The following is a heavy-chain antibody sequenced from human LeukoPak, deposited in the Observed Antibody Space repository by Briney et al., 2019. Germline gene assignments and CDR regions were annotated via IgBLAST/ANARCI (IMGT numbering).Heavy chain of an antibody. CDR3: AGSDCSSTSCRYYYYYMDV. D-gene: IGHD2-2*01. CDR1: GGSFSGYY. V-gene: IGHV4-34*01. J-gene: IGHJ6*03. CDR2: INHSGST. Sequence: SETLSLTCAVHGGSFSGYYWSWIRQPPGKGLEWIGEINHSGSTNYNPSLKSRVTISVDTSKNQFSLKLSSVTAADTAVYYCAGSDCSSTSCRYYYYYMDVWGKGTTVTVSS.